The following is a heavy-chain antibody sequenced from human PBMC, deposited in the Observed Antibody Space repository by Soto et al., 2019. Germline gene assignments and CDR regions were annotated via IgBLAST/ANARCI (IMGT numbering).Heavy chain of an antibody. CDR3: ARGSYDFLSCYFSAPHPSCFVS. J-gene: IGHJ5*01. Sequence: GASVKVSCKASGGTFSSYAISWVRQAPGQGLEWMGGIIPIFGTANYAQKFQGRVTITADESTSTAYMELSSLRSEDTAVYYCARGSYDFLSCYFSAPHPSCFVSWCQGTLVTGS. D-gene: IGHD3-3*01. CDR2: IIPIFGTA. V-gene: IGHV1-69*13. CDR1: GGTFSSYA.